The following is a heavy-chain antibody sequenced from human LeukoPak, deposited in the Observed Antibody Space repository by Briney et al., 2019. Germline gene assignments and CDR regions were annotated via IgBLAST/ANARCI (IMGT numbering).Heavy chain of an antibody. V-gene: IGHV3-74*01. J-gene: IGHJ6*02. CDR1: GFTFSNYW. CDR2: ISSDGTTI. D-gene: IGHD5-12*01. Sequence: GGSLRLSCEASGFTFSNYWIHWVRQAPVKGLVWVSRISSDGTTINYADSVKGRFIISRDNARNILYLQMHSLRAEDTAVYYCVRGGWDYSHAMDVWGQGTTVTVPS. CDR3: VRGGWDYSHAMDV.